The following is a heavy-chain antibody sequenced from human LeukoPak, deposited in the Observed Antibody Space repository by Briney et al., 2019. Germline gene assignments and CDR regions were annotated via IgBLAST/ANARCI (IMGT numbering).Heavy chain of an antibody. CDR1: GYTFTGYY. V-gene: IGHV1-2*02. CDR3: ARWEILEYGMDV. CDR2: INPNSGGT. Sequence: ASVKVSCKASGYTFTGYYMHWVRQAPGQGLEWMGWINPNSGGTNYAQKFQGRVTMTRDTSISTAYMELSRLRSDDTAVYYCARWEILEYGMDVWGQGTTVTVSS. J-gene: IGHJ6*02. D-gene: IGHD3-3*01.